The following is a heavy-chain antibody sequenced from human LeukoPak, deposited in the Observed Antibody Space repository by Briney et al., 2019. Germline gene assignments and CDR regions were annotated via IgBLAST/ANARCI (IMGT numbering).Heavy chain of an antibody. V-gene: IGHV1-2*02. D-gene: IGHD2-15*01. J-gene: IGHJ5*02. CDR1: GYTFTDYY. CDR3: ASGYCSGGSCYPRFDP. Sequence: PGASVKVSCKASGYTFTDYYIHWVRQAPGRGLEWMGWINPNSGGTNYAQKFQGRVTMTRDTSISTAYMELNRLRSDDTAVYYCASGYCSGGSCYPRFDPWGQGTLVTVSS. CDR2: INPNSGGT.